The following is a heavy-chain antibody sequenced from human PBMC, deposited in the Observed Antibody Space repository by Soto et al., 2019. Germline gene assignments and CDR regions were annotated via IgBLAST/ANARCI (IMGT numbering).Heavy chain of an antibody. J-gene: IGHJ4*02. CDR3: ARVEYGDYLGGY. CDR2: ISSTSSYI. CDR1: GFTFSSYS. Sequence: GGSLRLSCAASGFTFSSYSMNWVRQAPGKGLEWVSSISSTSSYIYYADSVKGRFTISRDNAKNSLYLQMNSLRAEDTAVYYCARVEYGDYLGGYWGQGTLVTVSS. D-gene: IGHD4-17*01. V-gene: IGHV3-21*01.